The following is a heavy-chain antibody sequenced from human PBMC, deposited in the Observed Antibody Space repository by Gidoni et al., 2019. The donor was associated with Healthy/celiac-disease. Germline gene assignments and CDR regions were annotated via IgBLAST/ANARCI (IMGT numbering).Heavy chain of an antibody. J-gene: IGHJ2*01. CDR2: IYYSGST. CDR1: GGSIISYY. D-gene: IGHD3-22*01. Sequence: QVQLQESGPGLVKPSETLSLTCTVSGGSIISYYWSWIRQPPGKGLEWIGYIYYSGSTNYNPSLKSRVTISVDTSKNQFSLKLSSVTAADTAVYYCARRDSSGYYFSDWYFDLWGRGTLVTVSS. V-gene: IGHV4-59*01. CDR3: ARRDSSGYYFSDWYFDL.